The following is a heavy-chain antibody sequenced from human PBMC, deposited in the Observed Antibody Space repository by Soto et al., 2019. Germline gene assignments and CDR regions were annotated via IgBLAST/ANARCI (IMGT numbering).Heavy chain of an antibody. J-gene: IGHJ4*02. Sequence: ASVKVSCKASGYTFTDYAIPWVRQAPLQGLEWMGWINVGNGNTGYSRKFQGRVTNARDMSARTAYIEVTSLTSEDTAIYYCAREGAHYTPLDHWGQGTLVTVSS. D-gene: IGHD2-15*01. CDR2: INVGNGNT. CDR1: GYTFTDYA. V-gene: IGHV1-3*01. CDR3: AREGAHYTPLDH.